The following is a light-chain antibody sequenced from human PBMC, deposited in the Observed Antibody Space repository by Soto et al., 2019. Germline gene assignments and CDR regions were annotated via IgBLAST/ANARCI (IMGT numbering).Light chain of an antibody. J-gene: IGKJ5*01. CDR2: DVS. Sequence: EIVLTQSPATLSLSPGERATLSCRASQSISSNLAWYQQKRGQAPRLLIYDVSNRATGVPGRFSGSGSETDFTLTISSLEPEDFAVYYCQQRSNWPTFGQGTRLEIK. CDR3: QQRSNWPT. CDR1: QSISSN. V-gene: IGKV3-11*01.